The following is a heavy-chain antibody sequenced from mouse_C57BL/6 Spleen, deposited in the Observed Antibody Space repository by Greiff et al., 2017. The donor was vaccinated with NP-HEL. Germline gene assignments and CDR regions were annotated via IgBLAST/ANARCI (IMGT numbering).Heavy chain of an antibody. CDR1: GFTFSSYG. Sequence: EVQVVESGGDLVKPGGSLKLSCAASGFTFSSYGMSWVRQTPDKRLEWVATISSGGSYTYYPDSVKGRFTISRDNAKNTLYLQMSSLKSEDTARYYCERHNGCDDYWGQGTTLTVSS. D-gene: IGHD1-2*01. J-gene: IGHJ2*01. CDR2: ISSGGSYT. V-gene: IGHV5-6*01. CDR3: ERHNGCDDY.